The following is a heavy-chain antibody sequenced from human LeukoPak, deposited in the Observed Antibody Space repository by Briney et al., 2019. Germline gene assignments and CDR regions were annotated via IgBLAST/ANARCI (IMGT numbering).Heavy chain of an antibody. CDR1: GYTFTGYY. Sequence: ASVKVSCKASGYTFTGYYMHWVRQAPGQGLEWMGWINPNSGGTNYAQKFQGRVTMTRDTSISTAYMELSRLRSDDTAVYYCASPPGGLGGAFDYWGQGTLVTVSS. V-gene: IGHV1-2*02. CDR2: INPNSGGT. D-gene: IGHD1-26*01. CDR3: ASPPGGLGGAFDY. J-gene: IGHJ4*02.